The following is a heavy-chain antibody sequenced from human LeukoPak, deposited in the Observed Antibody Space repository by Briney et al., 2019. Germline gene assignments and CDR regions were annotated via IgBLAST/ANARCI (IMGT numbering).Heavy chain of an antibody. V-gene: IGHV4-59*01. CDR1: GGSISSYY. J-gene: IGHJ3*02. CDR2: IYYSRRT. D-gene: IGHD5-18*01. CDR3: ARDGGVDMGYSSGSFGAFDI. Sequence: SETLSLTSTVSGGSISSYYWSWIRQPPGRGRSGTGYIYYSRRTNYNPSLKSRVTISVDTSKNQFSLKLSSVTAADTAVYYCARDGGVDMGYSSGSFGAFDIWGQGTMVTVSS.